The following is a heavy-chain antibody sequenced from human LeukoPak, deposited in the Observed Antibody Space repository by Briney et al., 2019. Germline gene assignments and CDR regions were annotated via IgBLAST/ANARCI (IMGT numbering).Heavy chain of an antibody. Sequence: SETLSLTCTVSGGSISSYYWSWIRQPAGKGLEWIGRIYTSGSTNYNPSLKNRVTMSVDTSKNQSSLKLSSVTAADTAVYYCAREQGRVGYSSSSYYYYYMDVWGKGTTVTVSS. D-gene: IGHD6-6*01. CDR1: GGSISSYY. CDR3: AREQGRVGYSSSSYYYYYMDV. J-gene: IGHJ6*03. V-gene: IGHV4-4*07. CDR2: IYTSGST.